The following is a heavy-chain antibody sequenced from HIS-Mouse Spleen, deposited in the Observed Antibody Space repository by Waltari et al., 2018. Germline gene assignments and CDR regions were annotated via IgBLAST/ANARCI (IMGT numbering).Heavy chain of an antibody. V-gene: IGHV4-4*07. CDR2: IYTSGST. CDR3: ARDYDFWSGYHNWFDP. CDR1: GCSISSSY. D-gene: IGHD3-3*01. Sequence: QVQLQESGPGLVKPSETLSLTCTVPGCSISSSYWSWIRQPAGKGLEWIGRIYTSGSTNYNPSLKSRVTMSVDTSKNQFSLKLSSVTAADTAVYYCARDYDFWSGYHNWFDPWGQGTLVTVSS. J-gene: IGHJ5*02.